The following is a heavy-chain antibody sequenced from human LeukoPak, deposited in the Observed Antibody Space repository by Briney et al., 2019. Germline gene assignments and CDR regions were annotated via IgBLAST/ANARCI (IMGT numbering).Heavy chain of an antibody. Sequence: GGSLRLSCAASGFTFSSYGMHWVRQAPGKGLEWVAFISFDGNNKYYAGSVKGRFTISRDDSKNTLYVQMNSLRVEDTALYFCAKDYDYGDHATDYWGQGTLVTVSS. CDR3: AKDYDYGDHATDY. D-gene: IGHD4-17*01. V-gene: IGHV3-30*18. CDR2: ISFDGNNK. J-gene: IGHJ4*02. CDR1: GFTFSSYG.